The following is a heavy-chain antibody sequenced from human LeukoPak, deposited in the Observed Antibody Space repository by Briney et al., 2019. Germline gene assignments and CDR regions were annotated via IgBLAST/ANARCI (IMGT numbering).Heavy chain of an antibody. D-gene: IGHD3-3*01. CDR1: GGTFSSYA. CDR2: IIPIFGTA. CDR3: AREDYDFWSGYSVNWFDP. Sequence: SVKVSCKASGGTFSSYAISWVRQAPGQGLEWRGRIIPIFGTANYAQKFQGRVAITTDESTSTAYMELSSLRSEDMAVYYCAREDYDFWSGYSVNWFDPWGQGTLVTVSS. V-gene: IGHV1-69*05. J-gene: IGHJ5*02.